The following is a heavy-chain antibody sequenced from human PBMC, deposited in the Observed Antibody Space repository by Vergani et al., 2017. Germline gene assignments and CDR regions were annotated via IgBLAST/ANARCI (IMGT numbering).Heavy chain of an antibody. CDR2: ISYDGSNK. CDR1: GFTFSSYA. D-gene: IGHD4-23*01. Sequence: QVQLVESGGGVVQPVRSLRLSCAASGFTFSSYAMHWVRQAPGKGLEWVAVISYDGSNKYYADSVKGRFTISRDNSKNTLYLQMNSLRAEDTAVYYCARELPDYGGSFDYWGQGTLVTVSS. J-gene: IGHJ4*02. V-gene: IGHV3-30-3*01. CDR3: ARELPDYGGSFDY.